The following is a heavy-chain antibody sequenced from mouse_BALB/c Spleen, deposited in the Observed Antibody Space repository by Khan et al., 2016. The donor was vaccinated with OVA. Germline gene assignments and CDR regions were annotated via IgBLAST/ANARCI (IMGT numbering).Heavy chain of an antibody. D-gene: IGHD2-14*01. Sequence: QIQLVQSGPELKKPGETVRISCKASGYTFTTAGIQWVQKMPGKGLKWIGWINTHSGVPKYAEDFKGRFAFSLEISVNTAYLQITNVKNEDTATDVCARGGAAYDSNDEGAMEYWGQGTSVTVSS. CDR2: INTHSGVP. CDR3: ARGGAAYDSNDEGAMEY. CDR1: GYTFTTAG. J-gene: IGHJ4*01. V-gene: IGHV9-4*02.